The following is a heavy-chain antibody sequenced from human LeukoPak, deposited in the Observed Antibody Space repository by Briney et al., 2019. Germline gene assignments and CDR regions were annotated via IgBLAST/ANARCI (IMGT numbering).Heavy chain of an antibody. Sequence: SETLSLTCTVSGGSVSSGSYYWTWIRQPPGRVLVCIGYIYYSGSTNYNPSLKSRVTMSVDTSKNQFSLKLSSVTAADTAVYYCASLRYGDYFDYWGQGTLVTVSS. CDR1: GGSVSSGSYY. J-gene: IGHJ4*02. CDR2: IYYSGST. D-gene: IGHD4-17*01. V-gene: IGHV4-61*01. CDR3: ASLRYGDYFDY.